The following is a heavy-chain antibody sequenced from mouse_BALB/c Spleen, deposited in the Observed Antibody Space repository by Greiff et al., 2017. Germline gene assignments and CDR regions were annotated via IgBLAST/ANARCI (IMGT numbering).Heavy chain of an antibody. CDR3: ARGNSSYGAMDY. V-gene: IGHV5-17*02. CDR1: GFTFSSFG. Sequence: EVKVVESGGGLVQPGGSRKLSCAASGFTFSSFGMHWVRQAPEKGLEWVAYISSGSSTIYYADTVKGRFTISRDNPKNTLFLQMTSLRSEDTAMYYCARGNSSYGAMDYWGQGTSVTVSA. J-gene: IGHJ4*01. CDR2: ISSGSSTI. D-gene: IGHD1-1*01.